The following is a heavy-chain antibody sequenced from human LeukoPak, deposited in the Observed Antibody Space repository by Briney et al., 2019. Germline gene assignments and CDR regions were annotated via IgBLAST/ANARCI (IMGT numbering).Heavy chain of an antibody. CDR2: MYYSGSS. V-gene: IGHV4-59*01. Sequence: PSETLSLTCTLSGGSIRGYYWSWIRQPPGKGLEWIAHMYYSGSSKYNPYLKSRATISRDTSKNQFSLKLTSVTVADTAVYFCAREGVAAAGAFDNWGQGTLVTVSA. CDR3: AREGVAAAGAFDN. CDR1: GGSIRGYY. D-gene: IGHD6-13*01. J-gene: IGHJ4*02.